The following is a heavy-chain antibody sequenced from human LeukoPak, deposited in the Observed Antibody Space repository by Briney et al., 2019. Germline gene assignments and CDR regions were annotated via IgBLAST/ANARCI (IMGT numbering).Heavy chain of an antibody. Sequence: SETLSLTCTVSGDSITSYYWTWIRQPPGNGLESIGYMYHSGTTSNNTSLKSRVTISVDTSKNQFSLKVRSVTAADTAVYYCARGLGWGAAIFDYWGQGALVTVSS. J-gene: IGHJ4*02. D-gene: IGHD2-2*01. CDR2: MYHSGTT. CDR3: ARGLGWGAAIFDY. V-gene: IGHV4-59*01. CDR1: GDSITSYY.